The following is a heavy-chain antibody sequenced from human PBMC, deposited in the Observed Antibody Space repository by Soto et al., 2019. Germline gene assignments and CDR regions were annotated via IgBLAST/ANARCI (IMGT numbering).Heavy chain of an antibody. D-gene: IGHD1-26*01. Sequence: SETLSLTCTVSGASINSGGYYWSWIRQLPGKGMEWIGYIYFSGSTYYNPSLESRVTISLDTSQNQFSLKLSSVTAADPAVYSRASGNAWEGLLGYRGQGTLVTASS. CDR3: ASGNAWEGLLGY. CDR2: IYFSGST. CDR1: GASINSGGYY. V-gene: IGHV4-31*03. J-gene: IGHJ4*02.